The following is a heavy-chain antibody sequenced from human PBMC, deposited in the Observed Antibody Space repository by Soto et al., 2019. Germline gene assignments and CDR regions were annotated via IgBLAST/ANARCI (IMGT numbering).Heavy chain of an antibody. J-gene: IGHJ6*02. D-gene: IGHD3-10*01. CDR2: ISYDGINK. CDR3: AKYSVSLVRCCMDV. CDR1: GFNFNKYG. Sequence: QVQLVESGGGVVQPGRSLRLSCGDSGFNFNKYGMHWVRQAPGKGLEWVAVISYDGINKGYSDSVKGRFSISRDNSRNTLYYQISSLTVENTCVYYCAKYSVSLVRCCMDVWGQGTTVAVSS. V-gene: IGHV3-30*18.